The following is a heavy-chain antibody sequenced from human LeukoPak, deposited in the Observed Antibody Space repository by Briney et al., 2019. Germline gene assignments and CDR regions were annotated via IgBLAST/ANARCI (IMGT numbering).Heavy chain of an antibody. CDR3: ARVAWGISSSWFDY. CDR2: ISSSSSTI. V-gene: IGHV3-48*04. J-gene: IGHJ4*02. CDR1: GFTFSSYS. D-gene: IGHD6-13*01. Sequence: GGSLRLSCAASGFTFSSYSMNWVRQAPGKGLEWVSYISSSSSTIYYADSVKGRFTISRDNAKNSLYLQMNSLRAEDTAVYYCARVAWGISSSWFDYWGQGTLVTVSS.